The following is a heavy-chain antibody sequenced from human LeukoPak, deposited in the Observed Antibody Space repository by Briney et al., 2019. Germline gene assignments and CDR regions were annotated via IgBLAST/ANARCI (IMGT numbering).Heavy chain of an antibody. J-gene: IGHJ4*02. D-gene: IGHD3-22*01. CDR2: IKQDGSEK. Sequence: GGSLRLSCAASGFTFSSYAMSWVRQAPGKGLEWVANIKQDGSEKYYVDSVKGRFTISRDNAKNSLYLQMNSLRAEDTAVYYCASSYYYDSSGYYRFDYWGQGTLVTVSS. V-gene: IGHV3-7*01. CDR1: GFTFSSYA. CDR3: ASSYYYDSSGYYRFDY.